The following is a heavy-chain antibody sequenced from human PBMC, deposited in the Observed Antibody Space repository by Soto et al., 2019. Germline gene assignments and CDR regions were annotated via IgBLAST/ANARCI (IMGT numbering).Heavy chain of an antibody. Sequence: SETLSLTCTVSGGSISSGGYYWSWIRQPPGKGLEWIGYIYYSGSTNYNPSLKSRVTISVDTSKNQFSLKLSSVTAADTAVYYSARAHFTIIGAGYYGMDVWGQGTTVTVSS. CDR1: GGSISSGGYY. CDR2: IYYSGST. CDR3: ARAHFTIIGAGYYGMDV. V-gene: IGHV4-61*08. D-gene: IGHD3-3*01. J-gene: IGHJ6*02.